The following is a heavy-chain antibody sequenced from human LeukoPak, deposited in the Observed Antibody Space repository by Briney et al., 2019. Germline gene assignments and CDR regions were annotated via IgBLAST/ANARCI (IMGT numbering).Heavy chain of an antibody. CDR1: GGSFSGYY. V-gene: IGHV4-34*01. Sequence: SETLSLTCAVYGGSFSGYYWSWIRQPPGKGLEWIGEINHSGSTNYNPSLKSRVTIPVDTSKNQFSLKLSSVTAADTAVYYCARSKIVVVVAATKRSYYFDYWGQGTLVTVSS. D-gene: IGHD2-15*01. CDR2: INHSGST. CDR3: ARSKIVVVVAATKRSYYFDY. J-gene: IGHJ4*02.